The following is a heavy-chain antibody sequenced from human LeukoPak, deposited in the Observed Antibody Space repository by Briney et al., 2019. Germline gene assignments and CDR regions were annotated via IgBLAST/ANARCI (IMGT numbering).Heavy chain of an antibody. D-gene: IGHD6-13*01. V-gene: IGHV5-51*01. CDR1: GYSFSTYW. CDR3: AGDGQQQLENWFDA. J-gene: IGHJ5*02. CDR2: IYPDDSGT. Sequence: GEPLQISCHGSGYSFSTYWIDWVRQIPGKGLEWMGIIYPDDSGTRYSPSLQGQVTISADTSTNPAYLQASCLNASDTAMYYCAGDGQQQLENWFDAWGQGTLVTVSS.